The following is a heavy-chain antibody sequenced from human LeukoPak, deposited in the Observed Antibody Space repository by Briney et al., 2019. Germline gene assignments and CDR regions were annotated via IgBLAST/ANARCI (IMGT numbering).Heavy chain of an antibody. CDR2: ISAYNGNT. V-gene: IGHV1-18*01. CDR3: ARGRRSGYAEAGDY. J-gene: IGHJ4*02. CDR1: GYTFTSYD. Sequence: ASVKVSCKASGYTFTSYDLSWVRQAPGQGLEWMGWISAYNGNTKYAQKLQGRVTMTTDTSTSTAYMELRSLRSDDTAVYYCARGRRSGYAEAGDYWGQGTLVTVSS. D-gene: IGHD5-12*01.